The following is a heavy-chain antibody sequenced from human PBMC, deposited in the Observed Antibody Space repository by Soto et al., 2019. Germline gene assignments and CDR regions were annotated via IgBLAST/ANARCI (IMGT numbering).Heavy chain of an antibody. Sequence: GASVKVSCKASGYTFTSYAMHWVRQAPGQRLEWMGWINAGNGNTKYSQKFQGRVTITRDTSASTAYMELSSLRSEDTAVYYCARPIVVVTAADYWGQGTLVTVSS. J-gene: IGHJ4*02. CDR1: GYTFTSYA. D-gene: IGHD2-21*02. CDR2: INAGNGNT. V-gene: IGHV1-3*01. CDR3: ARPIVVVTAADY.